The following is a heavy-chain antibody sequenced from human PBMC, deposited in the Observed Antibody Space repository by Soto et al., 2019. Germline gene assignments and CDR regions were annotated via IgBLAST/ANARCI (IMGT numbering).Heavy chain of an antibody. CDR2: VKRDGRDT. CDR3: PKWRWDQSEVDH. CDR1: GFTFSTYH. D-gene: IGHD1-26*01. Sequence: EVQLVESGGGLVQPGGSLRLSCATSGFTFSTYHMSWVRQAPGKGLEWVASVKRDGRDTDYVDSVKGRFTISRDNAKQSLYLQMNSLRAEDTGVYYCPKWRWDQSEVDHWGQGTRVTVSS. J-gene: IGHJ4*02. V-gene: IGHV3-7*01.